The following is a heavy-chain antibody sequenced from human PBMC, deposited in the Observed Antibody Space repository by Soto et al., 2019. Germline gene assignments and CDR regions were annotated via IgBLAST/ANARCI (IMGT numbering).Heavy chain of an antibody. Sequence: QVQLVQSGAEVKKPGSSVKVSCKASGGTFSSYTISWVRQAPGQGLEWMGRIIPILGIANYAQKVQGRVTITADKATSTAYMELCSLRSEDTAVYYCARASTYYYGSGSWGWFAPWGQGALVTVSS. D-gene: IGHD3-10*01. V-gene: IGHV1-69*02. CDR2: IIPILGIA. J-gene: IGHJ5*02. CDR1: GGTFSSYT. CDR3: ARASTYYYGSGSWGWFAP.